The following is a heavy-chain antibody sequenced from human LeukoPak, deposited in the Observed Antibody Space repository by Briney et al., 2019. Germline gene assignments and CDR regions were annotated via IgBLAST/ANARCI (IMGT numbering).Heavy chain of an antibody. J-gene: IGHJ4*02. Sequence: GGSLRLSCAASGFTFSSYAMSWVRQAPGKGLEWVAVISYDGSNKYYADSVKGRFTISRDNSKNTLYLQMNSLRAEDTAVYYCARDSGALIAAAGTCFDYWGQGTLVTVSS. CDR1: GFTFSSYA. CDR3: ARDSGALIAAAGTCFDY. V-gene: IGHV3-30-3*01. D-gene: IGHD6-13*01. CDR2: ISYDGSNK.